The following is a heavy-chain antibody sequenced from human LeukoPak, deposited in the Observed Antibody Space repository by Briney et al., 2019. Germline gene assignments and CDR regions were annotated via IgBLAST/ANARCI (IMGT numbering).Heavy chain of an antibody. Sequence: PSETLSLTCTVSGGSISSYYWSWIRQPPGKGLEWIGYIYYSGSTNYNPSLKSRVTISVDTSKDQFSLKLSSVTAADTAVYYCARVYCSSTSCKGPASPYYYYYYMDVWGKGTSVTVSS. CDR3: ARVYCSSTSCKGPASPYYYYYYMDV. CDR1: GGSISSYY. CDR2: IYYSGST. D-gene: IGHD2-2*01. V-gene: IGHV4-59*01. J-gene: IGHJ6*03.